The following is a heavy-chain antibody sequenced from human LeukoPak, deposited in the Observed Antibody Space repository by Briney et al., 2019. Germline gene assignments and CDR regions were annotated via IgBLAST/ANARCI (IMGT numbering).Heavy chain of an antibody. CDR1: GGSISSYY. Sequence: SETLSLTCTVSGGSISSYYWSWIRLSAGKGLEWIGRVYFSGNTNYNPSRKSRVTMSIDTSKNQFSLKLSSVTAADTAVYYCARDRGEYISSSDWFDPWGQGTLVTVSS. V-gene: IGHV4-4*07. CDR3: ARDRGEYISSSDWFDP. J-gene: IGHJ5*02. D-gene: IGHD6-6*01. CDR2: VYFSGNT.